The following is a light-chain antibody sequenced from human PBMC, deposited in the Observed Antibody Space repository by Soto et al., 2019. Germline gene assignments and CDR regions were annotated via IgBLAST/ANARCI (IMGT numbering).Light chain of an antibody. CDR1: QNINNF. CDR2: AAS. CDR3: QQSYSTPII. J-gene: IGKJ5*01. Sequence: DIQMTQSPSSLSASVGDRVTITCRASQNINNFLNWYKQKPGQAPKLLIYAASTLQSGVPSRFSGSGSGTDFTLTISSLQPEDFATYYCQQSYSTPIIFGQGTRLEI. V-gene: IGKV1-39*01.